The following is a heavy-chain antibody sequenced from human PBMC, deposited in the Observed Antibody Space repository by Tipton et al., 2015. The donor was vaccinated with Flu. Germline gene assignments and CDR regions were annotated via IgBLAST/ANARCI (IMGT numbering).Heavy chain of an antibody. V-gene: IGHV3-23*01. D-gene: IGHD2-2*02. CDR2: LSGSGAST. Sequence: SLRLSCAASGFSFSGYAMGWVRQAPGKGLQWVSALSGSGASTYYADSMKGRFTISRDNSKNTVYLQMHSLRAEDTAVYYCAKGFCSSFSCYIRFDYWGQGALVTVSS. CDR3: AKGFCSSFSCYIRFDY. CDR1: GFSFSGYA. J-gene: IGHJ4*02.